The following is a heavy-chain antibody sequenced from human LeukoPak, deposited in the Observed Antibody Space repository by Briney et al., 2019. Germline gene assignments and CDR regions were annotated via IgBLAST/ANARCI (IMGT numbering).Heavy chain of an antibody. CDR2: ISYDGSNT. J-gene: IGHJ5*02. CDR3: ARALYVYATRKSWFDP. V-gene: IGHV3-30*04. D-gene: IGHD2-8*01. CDR1: GFTFSSYA. Sequence: GGSLRLSCAASGFTFSSYAMHWVRQAPGKGLEWVAVISYDGSNTYYADSVKGRFTISRDNSKNTLYLQMNSLRAEDTAVYYCARALYVYATRKSWFDPWGQGTLVTVSS.